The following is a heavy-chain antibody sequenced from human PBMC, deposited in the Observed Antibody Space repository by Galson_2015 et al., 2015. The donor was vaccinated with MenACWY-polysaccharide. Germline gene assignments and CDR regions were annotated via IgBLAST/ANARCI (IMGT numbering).Heavy chain of an antibody. D-gene: IGHD2-2*01. CDR3: ARRSYHFLDV. CDR1: GYSFTSYY. V-gene: IGHV5-51*01. Sequence: QSGAEVKKPGESLKISCKGSGYSFTSYYLGWVRQMPGKGLEWMGIVWPGDSDARYSPSFQGQVTISVDKSISTAYLQWTSLKASDTAIYYCARRSYHFLDVWGQGTLVTVSS. CDR2: VWPGDSDA. J-gene: IGHJ4*02.